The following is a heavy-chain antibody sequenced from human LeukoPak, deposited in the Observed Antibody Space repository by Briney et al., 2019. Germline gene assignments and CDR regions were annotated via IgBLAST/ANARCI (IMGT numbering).Heavy chain of an antibody. CDR2: IDTSGNT. V-gene: IGHV4-4*07. J-gene: IGHJ2*01. CDR1: SASITSSPYF. D-gene: IGHD6-13*01. Sequence: SETLSLTCTVSSASITSSPYFWGWIRQPAGKGLEWIGRIDTSGNTNYKPSLKSRVTMSVDTSKKQFSLKLSSVTAADMAVYYCARVSSSWYQDWYFDLWGRGTLVTVSS. CDR3: ARVSSSWYQDWYFDL.